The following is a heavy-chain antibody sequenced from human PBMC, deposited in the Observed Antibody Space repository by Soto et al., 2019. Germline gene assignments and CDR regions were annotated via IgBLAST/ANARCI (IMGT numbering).Heavy chain of an antibody. Sequence: SSETLSLTCSVSGGSISSGGYYWSWFRQHPGKGLEWIGYIYYSGSTYYNPSLKSRVTISVDTSKNQFSLKLSSVTAADTAVYYCARSIASGGSSAFDIWGQGTMVT. D-gene: IGHD2-15*01. CDR2: IYYSGST. V-gene: IGHV4-31*03. CDR1: GGSISSGGYY. CDR3: ARSIASGGSSAFDI. J-gene: IGHJ3*02.